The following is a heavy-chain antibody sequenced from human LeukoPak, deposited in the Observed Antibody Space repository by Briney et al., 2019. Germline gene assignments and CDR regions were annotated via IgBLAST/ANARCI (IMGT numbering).Heavy chain of an antibody. V-gene: IGHV3-7*01. CDR2: IKQDGSEK. CDR1: GFNFSSYW. CDR3: VRRYFDY. J-gene: IGHJ4*02. Sequence: EAGGSLRLSCAASGFNFSSYWMSWVRQAPGKGLEWVANIKQDGSEKYYVASVKGRFTISRDNAKNSLYLQMNSLRAEDTAVYYCVRRYFDYWGQGTLVTVSS.